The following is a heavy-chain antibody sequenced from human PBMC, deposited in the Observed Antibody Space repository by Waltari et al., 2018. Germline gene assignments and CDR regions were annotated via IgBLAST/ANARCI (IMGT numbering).Heavy chain of an antibody. D-gene: IGHD6-25*01. J-gene: IGHJ6*02. V-gene: IGHV3-23*01. CDR3: AKEAEDYSMDV. CDR1: GLTFNRNA. CDR2: IMGSGENTYENT. Sequence: EVQLLESGGGLVQPGGSLRLSCTGSGLTFNRNALKWVRQAQGKWLECISVIMGSGENTYENTYFAKSRKGRFTISRDKSKNMLYLQMNSLRVEDTAIYYCAKEAEDYSMDVWGQGTTVTVSS.